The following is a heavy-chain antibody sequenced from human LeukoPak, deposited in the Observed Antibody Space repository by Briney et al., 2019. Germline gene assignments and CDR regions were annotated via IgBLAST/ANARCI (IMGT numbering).Heavy chain of an antibody. Sequence: PGGSLRLSCAASGFAFSSYAMSWVRQAPGKGLEWVSSISGSGTSTYYADSVKGRFTISRDNSKNTLYLQMNSLRAEDTAVYYCAKSSRLGVGAPKVPDAFDIWGQGTMVTVSS. J-gene: IGHJ3*02. CDR2: ISGSGTST. CDR3: AKSSRLGVGAPKVPDAFDI. D-gene: IGHD2-2*01. CDR1: GFAFSSYA. V-gene: IGHV3-23*01.